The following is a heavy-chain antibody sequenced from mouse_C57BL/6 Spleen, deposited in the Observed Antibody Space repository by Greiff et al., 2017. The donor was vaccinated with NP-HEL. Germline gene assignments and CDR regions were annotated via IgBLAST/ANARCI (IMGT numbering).Heavy chain of an antibody. CDR1: GFSFNTYA. D-gene: IGHD4-1*01. Sequence: VQLVESGGGLVQPKGSLKLSCAASGFSFNTYAMNWVRQAPGKGLEWVARIRSKSNNYATYYADSVKDRFTISRDDSESMLYLQMNNLKTEDTAMYYCVRQKLGRHFDYWGQGTTLTVSS. CDR3: VRQKLGRHFDY. V-gene: IGHV10-1*01. CDR2: IRSKSNNYAT. J-gene: IGHJ2*01.